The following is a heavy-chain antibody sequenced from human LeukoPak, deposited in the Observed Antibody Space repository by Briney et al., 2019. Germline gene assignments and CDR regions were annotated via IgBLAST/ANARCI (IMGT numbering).Heavy chain of an antibody. J-gene: IGHJ4*02. V-gene: IGHV2-70*01. CDR1: GFSLSTSGMC. CDR3: ARIPRDSSGYYQFDY. CDR2: IDWDDDK. Sequence: ESGPTLVNPTQTLTLTCTFSGFSLSTSGMCVSWIRQPPGKALEWLALIDWDDDKYYSTSLKTRLTISKDTSKNQVVLTMTNMDPVDTAPYYCARIPRDSSGYYQFDYWGQGTLVTVSS. D-gene: IGHD3-22*01.